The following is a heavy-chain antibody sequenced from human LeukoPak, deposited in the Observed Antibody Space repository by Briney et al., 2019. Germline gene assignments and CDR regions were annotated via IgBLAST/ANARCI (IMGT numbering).Heavy chain of an antibody. V-gene: IGHV3-9*01. CDR3: AKDPGYSSSWLFDY. D-gene: IGHD6-13*01. Sequence: PGGSLRLSCAASGFTFSNYAMTWVRQAPGKGLEWVSGISWNSGSIGYAGSVKGRFTISRDNAKNSLYLQMNSLRAEDTALYYCAKDPGYSSSWLFDYWGQGTLVTVSS. CDR2: ISWNSGSI. J-gene: IGHJ4*02. CDR1: GFTFSNYA.